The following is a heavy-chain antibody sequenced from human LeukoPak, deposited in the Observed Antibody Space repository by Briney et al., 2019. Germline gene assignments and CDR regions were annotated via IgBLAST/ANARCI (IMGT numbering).Heavy chain of an antibody. Sequence: GRFLRLSCAASGFIFDEYAMHWVRQAPVKGLEWVSGISLNSGSRDYAASVKGRLTISRDNAKNSLYLQINSLRAEDTALYYCAKAPEGIVVVTSGYFDYWGQGTLVAVSS. CDR1: GFIFDEYA. V-gene: IGHV3-9*01. CDR3: AKAPEGIVVVTSGYFDY. J-gene: IGHJ4*02. D-gene: IGHD3-22*01. CDR2: ISLNSGSR.